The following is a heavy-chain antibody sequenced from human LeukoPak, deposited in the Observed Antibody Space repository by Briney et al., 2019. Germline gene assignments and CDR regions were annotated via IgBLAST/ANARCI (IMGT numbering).Heavy chain of an antibody. CDR1: GFTFDDYA. Sequence: GGSLRLSCAASGFTFDDYAMHWVRQAPGKSLEWVSLISRDAGNTYYADSVKGRFTISRDNSKNSLYLQMNSLRAEDTALYYCAKSTSGWSELEYWGQGTLVTVSS. CDR2: ISRDAGNT. V-gene: IGHV3-43D*03. CDR3: AKSTSGWSELEY. D-gene: IGHD6-19*01. J-gene: IGHJ4*02.